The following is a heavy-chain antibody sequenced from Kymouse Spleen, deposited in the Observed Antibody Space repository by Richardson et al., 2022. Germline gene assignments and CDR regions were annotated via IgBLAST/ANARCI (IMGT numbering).Heavy chain of an antibody. CDR1: GFTFSGSA. Sequence: EVQLVESGGGLVQPGGSLKLSCAASGFTFSGSAMHWVRQASGKGLEWVGRIRSKANSYATAYAASVKGRFTISRDDSKNTAYLQMNSLKTEDTAVYYCTRNYGIWFYGMDVWGQGTTVTVSS. CDR2: IRSKANSYAT. V-gene: IGHV3-73*02. J-gene: IGHJ6*02. CDR3: TRNYGIWFYGMDV. D-gene: IGHD3-16*02,IGHD3-3*01,IGHD3-9*01.